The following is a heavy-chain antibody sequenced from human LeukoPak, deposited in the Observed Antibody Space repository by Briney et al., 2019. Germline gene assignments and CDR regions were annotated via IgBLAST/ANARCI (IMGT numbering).Heavy chain of an antibody. CDR1: GGSVSTYC. Sequence: SETLSLTCTVSGGSVSTYCWSWIRLPAGKGLEWIGRISSGGNTNYLPSLQSRVSMSLDTSKNQFSLQLSSVTAADTAVYYCTRGSSGSLPFDYWGQGTLVTVSS. CDR3: TRGSSGSLPFDY. CDR2: ISSGGNT. V-gene: IGHV4-4*07. D-gene: IGHD3-22*01. J-gene: IGHJ4*02.